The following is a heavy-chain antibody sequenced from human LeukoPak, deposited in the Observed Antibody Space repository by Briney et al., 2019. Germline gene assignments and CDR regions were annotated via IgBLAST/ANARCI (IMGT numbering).Heavy chain of an antibody. CDR3: ARTDSPPLYSSSWYGNAFDI. Sequence: GASVKVSCKASGYTFTGYYMHWVRQAPGQGLEWMGWINPNSGGTNYAQKFQGRATMTRDTSISTAYMDLSRVRSDDTAIYYCARTDSPPLYSSSWYGNAFDIWGQGTVVTVSS. J-gene: IGHJ3*02. V-gene: IGHV1-2*02. D-gene: IGHD6-13*01. CDR1: GYTFTGYY. CDR2: INPNSGGT.